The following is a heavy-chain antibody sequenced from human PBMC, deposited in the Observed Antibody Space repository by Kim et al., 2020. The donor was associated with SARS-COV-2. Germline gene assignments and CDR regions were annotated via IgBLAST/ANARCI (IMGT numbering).Heavy chain of an antibody. V-gene: IGHV1-18*01. CDR1: GYTFTSYG. D-gene: IGHD3-10*01. CDR2: ISAYNGNT. Sequence: ASVKVSCKASGYTFTSYGISWVRQAPGQGLEWMGWISAYNGNTNYAQKLQGRVTMTTDTSTSTAYMELRSPRSDDTAVYYCARDPNPISITMVRGVNCTDDYWGQGTLVTVSS. J-gene: IGHJ4*02. CDR3: ARDPNPISITMVRGVNCTDDY.